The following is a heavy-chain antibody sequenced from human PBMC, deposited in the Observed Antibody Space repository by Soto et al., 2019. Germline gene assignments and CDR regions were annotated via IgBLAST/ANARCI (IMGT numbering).Heavy chain of an antibody. CDR1: GFTFSSYS. Sequence: AGGSLRLSCAASGFTFSSYSMNWVRQDPGKGLECVSSISSSSSYIYYADSVKGRFTISRDNAKNSLYLQMNSLRAEDTAVYYCARDPSSGWYWFDPWGQGTLVTVYS. J-gene: IGHJ5*02. CDR3: ARDPSSGWYWFDP. CDR2: ISSSSSYI. V-gene: IGHV3-21*01. D-gene: IGHD6-19*01.